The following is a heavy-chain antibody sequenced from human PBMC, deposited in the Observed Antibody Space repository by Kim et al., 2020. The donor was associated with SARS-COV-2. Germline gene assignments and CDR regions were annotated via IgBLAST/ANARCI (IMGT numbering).Heavy chain of an antibody. CDR1: GYTFTSHH. CDR3: ARDGTAGIDN. J-gene: IGHJ4*02. CDR2: TDTSDGST. D-gene: IGHD2-21*02. Sequence: ASVKVSCKPSGYTFTSHHIHWVRQAPGQGLEWMGKTDTSDGSTNFAQKFQGRVTVARDTSTNTLYMDLKKLTSEDTAVYYCARDGTAGIDNWGQGTLVLVSS. V-gene: IGHV1-46*01.